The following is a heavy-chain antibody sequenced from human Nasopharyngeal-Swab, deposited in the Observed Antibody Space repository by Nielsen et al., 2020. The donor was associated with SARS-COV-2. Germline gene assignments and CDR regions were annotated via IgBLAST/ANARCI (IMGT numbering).Heavy chain of an antibody. D-gene: IGHD3-22*01. J-gene: IGHJ3*02. CDR2: INHSGST. Sequence: SETLSLTCTVSGGSVSSGSYYWSWIRQPPGKGLEWIGEINHSGSTNYNPSLKSRVTISVDTSKNQFSLKLSSVTAADTAVYYCARGFHYYDSSANDAFDIWGQGTMVTVSS. CDR1: GGSVSSGSYY. CDR3: ARGFHYYDSSANDAFDI. V-gene: IGHV4-61*01.